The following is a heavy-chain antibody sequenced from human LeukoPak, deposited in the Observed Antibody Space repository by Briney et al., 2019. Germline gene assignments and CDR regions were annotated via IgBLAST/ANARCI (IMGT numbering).Heavy chain of an antibody. Sequence: GASVKVSCKASGYTFTSYYMHWVRQAPGQGLEWMGWINPNSGDTNYAQKFQGRVTMTRDTSISTAYMELSRLRSDDTAVYYCAKDSAKKYDDYWGQGTLVTVSS. CDR1: GYTFTSYY. CDR3: AKDSAKKYDDY. V-gene: IGHV1-2*02. CDR2: INPNSGDT. D-gene: IGHD2/OR15-2a*01. J-gene: IGHJ4*02.